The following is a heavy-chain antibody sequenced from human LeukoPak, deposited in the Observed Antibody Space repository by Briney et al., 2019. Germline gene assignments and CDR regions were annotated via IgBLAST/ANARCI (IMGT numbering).Heavy chain of an antibody. Sequence: GGSLRLSCAVSGFTFSGFWMSWSRQAPGKGLEWVASINSDGSEGYYADIVKGRFTTSRDNAKNSLYLQINSLRAEDTAVYYCARSSYSSSSSVWGQGTMVTVSS. V-gene: IGHV3-7*03. CDR2: INSDGSEG. D-gene: IGHD6-6*01. J-gene: IGHJ3*01. CDR1: GFTFSGFW. CDR3: ARSSYSSSSSV.